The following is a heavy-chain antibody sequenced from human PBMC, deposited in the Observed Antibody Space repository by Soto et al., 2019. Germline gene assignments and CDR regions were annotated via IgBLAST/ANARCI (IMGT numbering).Heavy chain of an antibody. V-gene: IGHV3-7*01. D-gene: IGHD5-12*01. CDR1: EFTFSSFW. CDR3: AKDDGYGDY. CDR2: IKEDGSEK. Sequence: EVQLVESGGGLVQSGGSLRLSCAASEFTFSSFWMSWVRQAPGTGLEWVANIKEDGSEKYYADSVKGRFTISRDHAKKTLFLQMNNLRAEDTAVYYCAKDDGYGDYFGQGTLVTVSS. J-gene: IGHJ4*02.